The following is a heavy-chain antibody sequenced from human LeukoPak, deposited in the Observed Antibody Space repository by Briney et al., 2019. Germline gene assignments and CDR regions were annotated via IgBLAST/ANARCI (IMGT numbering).Heavy chain of an antibody. CDR3: ARHRSPLFAPYYDFWSGSLARTNWFDP. Sequence: SETLSLTCAVYGGSFSGYYWSWIRQPPGKGLEWIGEINHSGSTNYNPSLKSRVTISVDTSKNQFSLKLSSVTAADTAVYYCARHRSPLFAPYYDFWSGSLARTNWFDPWGQGTLVTVSS. J-gene: IGHJ5*02. V-gene: IGHV4-34*01. D-gene: IGHD3-3*01. CDR1: GGSFSGYY. CDR2: INHSGST.